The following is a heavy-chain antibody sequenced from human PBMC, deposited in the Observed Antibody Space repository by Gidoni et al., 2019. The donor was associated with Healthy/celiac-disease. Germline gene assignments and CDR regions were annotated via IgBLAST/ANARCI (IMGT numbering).Heavy chain of an antibody. V-gene: IGHV3-48*03. D-gene: IGHD3-22*01. CDR3: ARDQSAYYYDSSRAFDI. CDR1: GFTFSSYE. J-gene: IGHJ3*02. CDR2: ISSSGSTI. Sequence: EVQLVESGGGVVQPGGSLRLSCADSGFTFSSYEMNWVRQAPGKGLEWVSYISSSGSTIYYADSVKGRFTISRDNAKNSLYLQMNSLRAEDTAVYYCARDQSAYYYDSSRAFDIWGQGTMVTVSS.